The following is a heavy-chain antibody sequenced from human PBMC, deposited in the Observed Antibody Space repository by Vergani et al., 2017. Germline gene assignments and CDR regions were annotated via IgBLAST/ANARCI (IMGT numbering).Heavy chain of an antibody. D-gene: IGHD3-10*02. CDR2: IKEDGSEK. J-gene: IGHJ6*02. Sequence: EVQLVESGGGLVQPGGSLRLSCAASGFTFSSYWMSWVRQAPGKGLEWLANIKEDGSEKNYVDSVKGRFTISRDNAKNSLYLQMNSLRAEDTAMYYCARDGLLAGYYGRYYYSMDVWGQGTTVTVS. CDR3: ARDGLLAGYYGRYYYSMDV. V-gene: IGHV3-7*01. CDR1: GFTFSSYW.